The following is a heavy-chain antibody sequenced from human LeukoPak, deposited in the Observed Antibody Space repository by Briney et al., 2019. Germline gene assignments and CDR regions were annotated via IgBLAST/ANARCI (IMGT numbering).Heavy chain of an antibody. Sequence: GGSLRLSCAASGFTFSSYAMSWVRQAPGKGLEWVSAISGSGGSTYYADSVKGRFTISRDNSKNTLYLQMNSLRAEDTAVYYCARSSNYYGSGSYYGVAGGFDYWGLGTLVTASS. J-gene: IGHJ4*02. V-gene: IGHV3-23*01. CDR3: ARSSNYYGSGSYYGVAGGFDY. CDR2: ISGSGGST. CDR1: GFTFSSYA. D-gene: IGHD3-10*01.